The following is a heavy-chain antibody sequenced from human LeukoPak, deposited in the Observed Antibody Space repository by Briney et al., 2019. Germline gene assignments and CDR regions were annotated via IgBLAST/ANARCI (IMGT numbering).Heavy chain of an antibody. D-gene: IGHD3-3*02. CDR3: ARAYRIFGVVIIPNPFDY. CDR1: GYTFATYG. J-gene: IGHJ4*02. CDR2: ISAYNGNT. V-gene: IGHV1-18*01. Sequence: ASVKVSCKASGYTFATYGISWVRQAPGQGLEWMGWISAYNGNTNYAQKLQGRVTMTTDTSTSTAYMELRSLRYDVTAVYYCARAYRIFGVVIIPNPFDYWGQGTLVTVSS.